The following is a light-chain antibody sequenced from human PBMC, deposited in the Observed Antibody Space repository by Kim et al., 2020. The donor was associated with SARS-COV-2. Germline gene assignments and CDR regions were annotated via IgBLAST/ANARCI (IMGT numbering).Light chain of an antibody. CDR3: HQYYSTPYT. V-gene: IGKV4-1*01. J-gene: IGKJ2*01. CDR2: WAS. Sequence: RATINCKSSQSVLYSANNKNYLAWYKQKPGQPPKLLIYWASTRESGVPDRLSGSGSGTDFTLAISSRQAADVAVYYCHQYYSTPYTFGQGTKLEI. CDR1: QSVLYSANNKNY.